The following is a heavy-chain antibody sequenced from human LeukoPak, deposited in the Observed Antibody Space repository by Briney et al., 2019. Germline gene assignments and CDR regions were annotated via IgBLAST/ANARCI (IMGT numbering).Heavy chain of an antibody. Sequence: GASVKVSCKASGYTFTSYGISWVRQAPGQGLEWMGWISAYNGNINYAQKLQGRVTMTTDTSTSTAYMELRSLRSDDTAVYYCAHTYGDYDTYYYYGMDVWGQGTTDTVSS. CDR1: GYTFTSYG. J-gene: IGHJ6*02. CDR3: AHTYGDYDTYYYYGMDV. V-gene: IGHV1-18*01. D-gene: IGHD4-17*01. CDR2: ISAYNGNI.